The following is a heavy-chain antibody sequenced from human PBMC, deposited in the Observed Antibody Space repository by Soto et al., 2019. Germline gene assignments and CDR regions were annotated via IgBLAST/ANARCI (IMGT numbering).Heavy chain of an antibody. Sequence: QVQLEESGGGLVKPGGSLRLSCAASGFTFSAVYMSWIRQAPNKGLEYISYISSSGTSANYADSVKGRFTISRDNAKNSLYLPMNSLRAEDKAVYYCARDRGAVTGQYFDYWGQGALVTVSS. V-gene: IGHV3-11*05. CDR1: GFTFSAVY. CDR3: ARDRGAVTGQYFDY. CDR2: ISSSGTSA. D-gene: IGHD6-19*01. J-gene: IGHJ4*02.